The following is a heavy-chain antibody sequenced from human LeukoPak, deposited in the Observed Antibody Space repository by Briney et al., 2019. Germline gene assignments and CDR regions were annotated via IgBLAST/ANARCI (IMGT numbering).Heavy chain of an antibody. V-gene: IGHV3-48*03. D-gene: IGHD3-10*01. Sequence: PGRSLRPSCAPSGFTFSSYEMNWVRQAPGKGLDWFSYISSSGSTIYYADSVKGRFTISRDNAKNSLYLQMNSLRAEDTAVYYCARMPGFGELSLDYWGQGTLVTVSS. CDR3: ARMPGFGELSLDY. CDR1: GFTFSSYE. CDR2: ISSSGSTI. J-gene: IGHJ4*02.